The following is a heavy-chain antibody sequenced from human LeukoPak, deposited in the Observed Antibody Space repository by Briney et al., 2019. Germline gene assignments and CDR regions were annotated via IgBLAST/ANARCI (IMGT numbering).Heavy chain of an antibody. J-gene: IGHJ6*03. CDR3: ARTGRETVTTFNYYYYMDV. CDR1: GGSISSYY. D-gene: IGHD4-17*01. Sequence: ASETLSLTCTVSGGSISSYYWSWIRQPPGKGLEWIGYIYYSGSTNYNPSLKSRVTISVDTSKNQFSLKLSSVTAADTAVHYCARTGRETVTTFNYYYYMDVWGKGTTVTISS. CDR2: IYYSGST. V-gene: IGHV4-59*01.